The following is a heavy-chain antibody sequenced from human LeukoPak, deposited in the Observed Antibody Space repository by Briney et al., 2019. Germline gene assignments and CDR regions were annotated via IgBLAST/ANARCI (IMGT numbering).Heavy chain of an antibody. J-gene: IGHJ4*02. Sequence: SVKVSCKASGGTFSSYAISWVRQAPGQGLEWMGGIIPIFGTANYAQKFQGRVTITTDESTSTAYMELSSLGSEDTAVYYCARMAMVRGVIGLWYYFDYWGQGTLVTVSS. V-gene: IGHV1-69*05. D-gene: IGHD3-10*01. CDR2: IIPIFGTA. CDR1: GGTFSSYA. CDR3: ARMAMVRGVIGLWYYFDY.